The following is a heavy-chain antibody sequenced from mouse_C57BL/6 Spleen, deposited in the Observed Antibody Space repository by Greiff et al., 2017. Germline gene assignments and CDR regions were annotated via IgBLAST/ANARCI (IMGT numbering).Heavy chain of an antibody. D-gene: IGHD2-5*01. CDR3: ARYSNYEAWFAY. CDR1: GYTFTSYW. J-gene: IGHJ3*01. CDR2: IDPSDSYT. Sequence: VQLQQPGAELVMPGASVKLSCKASGYTFTSYWMHWVKQRPGQGLEWIGEIDPSDSYTNYNQKFKGKSTLTVDKSSSTAYMQLSSLTSEDSAVYYCARYSNYEAWFAYWDQGTLVTVSA. V-gene: IGHV1-69*01.